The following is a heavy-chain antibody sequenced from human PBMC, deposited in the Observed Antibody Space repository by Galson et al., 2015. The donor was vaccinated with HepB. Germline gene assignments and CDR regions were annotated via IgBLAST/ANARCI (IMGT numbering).Heavy chain of an antibody. CDR2: ISGSGGST. J-gene: IGHJ4*02. Sequence: SLRLSCAASGFTFSSYAMSWVRQAPGKGLEWVSVISGSGGSTSYADSVKGRFTISRDNSKNTLYLQMNSLRAEDMAVYYCAKDTLMVRGSYLPHLDYWGQGTLVTVSS. V-gene: IGHV3-23*01. CDR1: GFTFSSYA. CDR3: AKDTLMVRGSYLPHLDY. D-gene: IGHD1-26*01.